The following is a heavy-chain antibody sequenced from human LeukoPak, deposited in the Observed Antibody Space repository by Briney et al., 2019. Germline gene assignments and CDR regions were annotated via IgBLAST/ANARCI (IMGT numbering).Heavy chain of an antibody. D-gene: IGHD3-16*02. J-gene: IGHJ4*02. Sequence: SETLSLTCAVYGGSFSGYYWSWIRQPPGKGLEWIGEINHSGSTNYNPSLKSRVTISVDTSKNQFSLKLSSVTAADTAVYYCASQYDYVWGSYRAPFDYWGQGTLVTVSS. CDR2: INHSGST. CDR1: GGSFSGYY. V-gene: IGHV4-34*01. CDR3: ASQYDYVWGSYRAPFDY.